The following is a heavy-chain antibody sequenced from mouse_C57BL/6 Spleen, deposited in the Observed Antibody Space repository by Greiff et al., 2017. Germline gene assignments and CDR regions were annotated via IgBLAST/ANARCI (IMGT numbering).Heavy chain of an antibody. CDR1: GFTFSDSG. D-gene: IGHD2-3*01. CDR3: AKRPEGYYPDSDFDV. V-gene: IGHV5-17*01. Sequence: EVQVVQSGGGLVKPGGSLKLSCAASGFTFSDSGMHWVRQAPEKGLEWVAYISSGSSTIYYADTVKGRFTISRDNAKNTLFLQITSLRSEDTAMYSGAKRPEGYYPDSDFDVWGTGTTVTVS. J-gene: IGHJ1*03. CDR2: ISSGSSTI.